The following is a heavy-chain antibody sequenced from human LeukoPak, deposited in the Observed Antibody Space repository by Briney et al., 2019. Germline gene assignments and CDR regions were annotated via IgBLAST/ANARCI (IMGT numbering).Heavy chain of an antibody. CDR1: GGSFSGYY. V-gene: IGHV4-34*01. CDR3: ARGDGDYGYYYYYYYMDV. J-gene: IGHJ6*03. Sequence: SETLSLTCAVYGGSFSGYYWRWIRHPPGKGLEWIGEINHSGSTNYKPSLKSRVTISVDTSKNQFSLKLSSVTAADTAVYYCARGDGDYGYYYYYYYMDVWGKGTTVTVSS. D-gene: IGHD4-17*01. CDR2: INHSGST.